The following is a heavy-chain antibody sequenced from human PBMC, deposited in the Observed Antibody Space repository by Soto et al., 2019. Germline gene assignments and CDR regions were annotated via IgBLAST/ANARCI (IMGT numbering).Heavy chain of an antibody. Sequence: SLRLSCAASGFTFSDYEVNWARQAPGKGLEWISYISASGATIHYADSVRGRLTISRDNAKNSVYLQMNSLRADDTGVYYCAKYYFGMGVWGQGTTVTVSS. J-gene: IGHJ6*02. D-gene: IGHD3-10*01. CDR3: AKYYFGMGV. CDR1: GFTFSDYE. V-gene: IGHV3-48*03. CDR2: ISASGATI.